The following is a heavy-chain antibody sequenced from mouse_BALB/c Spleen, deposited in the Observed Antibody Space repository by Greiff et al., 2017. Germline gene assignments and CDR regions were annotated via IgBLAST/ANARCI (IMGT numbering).Heavy chain of an antibody. CDR1: GFTFSSFG. Sequence: EVKLMESGGGLVQPGGSRKLSCAASGFTFSSFGMHWVRQAPEKGLEWVAYISSGSSTIYYADTVKGRFTISRDNPKNTLFLQMTSLRSEDTAMYYCARTGTDYAMDYWGQGTSVTVSS. CDR2: ISSGSSTI. J-gene: IGHJ4*01. D-gene: IGHD4-1*01. V-gene: IGHV5-17*02. CDR3: ARTGTDYAMDY.